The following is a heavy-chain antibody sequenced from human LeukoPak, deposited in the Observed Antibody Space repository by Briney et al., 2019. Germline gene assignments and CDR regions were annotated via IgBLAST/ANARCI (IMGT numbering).Heavy chain of an antibody. V-gene: IGHV3-7*01. J-gene: IGHJ4*02. CDR3: AREEGGKLGIDYYFDY. CDR2: IKQDGSDK. Sequence: PGGSLRLSCAASGFTFTNYWMSWVRQAPGKGLEWVANIKQDGSDKFYVDSVKGRFTISRDNAKNSLSLQMNNLRGEDTAVYYCAREEGGKLGIDYYFDYWGQGTLVTVSS. CDR1: GFTFTNYW. D-gene: IGHD7-27*01.